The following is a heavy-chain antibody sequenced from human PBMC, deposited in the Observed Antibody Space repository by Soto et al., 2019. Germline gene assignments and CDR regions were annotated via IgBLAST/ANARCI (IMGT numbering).Heavy chain of an antibody. V-gene: IGHV3-23*04. CDR1: GFTFSSYS. D-gene: IGHD3-10*01. CDR3: AKKVNSGPGSQYFDY. CDR2: FRSSGDDGTT. J-gene: IGHJ4*02. Sequence: VQLVESGGGLVKPGGSLRLSCAASGFTFSSYSMSWVRQAPGKGLEWVSGFRSSGDDGTTYYADSVKGLFTISRDNSKNTLFLQMNSLRAEDTAIYYCAKKVNSGPGSQYFDYWGQGTLVTVSS.